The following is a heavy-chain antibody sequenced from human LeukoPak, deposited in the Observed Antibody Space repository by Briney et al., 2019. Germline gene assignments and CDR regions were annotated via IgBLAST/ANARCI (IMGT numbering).Heavy chain of an antibody. CDR1: GFTFSTYG. CDR2: ISGSGGST. Sequence: GGTLRLSCAASGFTFSTYGINWVRQAPGKGLEWVSAISGSGGSTYYADSVKGRFTISRDNSKNTLYLQMNSLRAEDTAVYYCAKEPSSDWGYWGQGTLVTVSS. CDR3: AKEPSSDWGY. V-gene: IGHV3-23*01. D-gene: IGHD7-27*01. J-gene: IGHJ4*02.